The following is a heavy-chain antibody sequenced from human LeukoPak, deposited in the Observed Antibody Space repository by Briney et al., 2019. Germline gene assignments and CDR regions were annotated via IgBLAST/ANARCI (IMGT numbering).Heavy chain of an antibody. CDR1: GGSFSGYY. Sequence: SETLSLTCAVYGGSFSGYYWSWIRQPPGKGLEWLGEINHSGSTNYNPSLKSRVTISVGTSKNQFSLKLSSVTAADTAVYYCARLRPEWLRLVGALFDPWGQGTLVTVSS. D-gene: IGHD5-12*01. CDR2: INHSGST. V-gene: IGHV4-34*01. CDR3: ARLRPEWLRLVGALFDP. J-gene: IGHJ5*02.